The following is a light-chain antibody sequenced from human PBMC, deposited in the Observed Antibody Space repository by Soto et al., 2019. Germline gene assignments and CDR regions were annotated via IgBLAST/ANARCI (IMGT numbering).Light chain of an antibody. CDR3: QQRSNWPPIT. Sequence: EVVLTQSPATLSLSPGDRATLSCRASQGVGSFLAWYQQKPGQAPRLLIYDASTRATGIPARFSGSGSGTDFTLTISSLEPEDFAVYYCQQRSNWPPITFGHGTRLEIK. CDR2: DAS. CDR1: QGVGSF. J-gene: IGKJ5*01. V-gene: IGKV3-11*01.